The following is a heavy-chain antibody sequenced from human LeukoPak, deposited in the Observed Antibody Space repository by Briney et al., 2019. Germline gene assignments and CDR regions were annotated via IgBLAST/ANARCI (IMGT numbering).Heavy chain of an antibody. Sequence: PGVSLRLSCAASGFTFRSYGMHWVRQAPGKGLEWVAVIWFDGSNKYYADSVKGRFTISRDNSKNTLFLQMNSLRVEDTAVYYCAGGATGCGDCFFDYWGQGTLVTVSS. V-gene: IGHV3-33*01. D-gene: IGHD2-21*02. CDR3: AGGATGCGDCFFDY. CDR1: GFTFRSYG. J-gene: IGHJ4*02. CDR2: IWFDGSNK.